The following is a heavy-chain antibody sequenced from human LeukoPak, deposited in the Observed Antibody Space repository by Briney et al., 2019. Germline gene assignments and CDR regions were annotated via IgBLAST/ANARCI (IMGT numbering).Heavy chain of an antibody. CDR3: ARSGYYHYYGLYV. V-gene: IGHV3-13*04. J-gene: IGHJ6*02. CDR2: IGTADDT. CDR1: GFTFRSYD. Sequence: PGGSLRLSCVASGFTFRSYDLHWVRQTTGKGLEWVSAIGTADDTFYPDSVKRRFTISRDDAKNSLYLQMSNLRVGDTAVYYCARSGYYHYYGLYVWGQGSTVTVSS.